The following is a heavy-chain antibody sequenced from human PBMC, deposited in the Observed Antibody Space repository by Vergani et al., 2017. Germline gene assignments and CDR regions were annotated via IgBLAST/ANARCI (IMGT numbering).Heavy chain of an antibody. V-gene: IGHV3-23*01. D-gene: IGHD4-23*01. CDR3: AKVDGYGGNPAYFDY. CDR1: GFIFSNYA. J-gene: IGHJ4*02. Sequence: EVQLLESGGGLVQPGGSLRLSCAASGFIFSNYAMTWVRQAPGKGLEWVSAISGRGDSTYSAESVNGRFTISRDNSKKTVYLQMNSLRAEDTAVYYCAKVDGYGGNPAYFDYWGRGTLVTVSS. CDR2: ISGRGDST.